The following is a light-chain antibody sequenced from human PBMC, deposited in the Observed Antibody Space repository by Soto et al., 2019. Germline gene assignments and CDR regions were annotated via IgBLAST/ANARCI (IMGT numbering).Light chain of an antibody. Sequence: EIVLTQSPGTLSLSPGEGATLSCRASQSVSSSYLAWYQQRPGQAPRLLIYGASSRVTGIPDRFSGSGSGTDFTLTISRLEPEDFAVYYCQQYGSSPMYIFGQGTKLEIK. J-gene: IGKJ2*01. CDR2: GAS. CDR1: QSVSSSY. V-gene: IGKV3-20*01. CDR3: QQYGSSPMYI.